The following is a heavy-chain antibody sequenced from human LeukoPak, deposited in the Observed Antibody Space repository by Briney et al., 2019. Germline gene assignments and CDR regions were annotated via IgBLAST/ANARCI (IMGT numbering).Heavy chain of an antibody. CDR2: IYHSGST. CDR3: ARDRSYYDILTGYYKTYYFDY. V-gene: IGHV4-4*02. D-gene: IGHD3-9*01. CDR1: GGSISSSNW. J-gene: IGHJ4*02. Sequence: SETLSLTCAVSGGSISSSNWWSWVRQPPGKGLEWIGEIYHSGSTNYNPSLKSRVTISVDKSKNQFSLKLSSVTAADTAVYYCARDRSYYDILTGYYKTYYFDYWGQGTLVTVSS.